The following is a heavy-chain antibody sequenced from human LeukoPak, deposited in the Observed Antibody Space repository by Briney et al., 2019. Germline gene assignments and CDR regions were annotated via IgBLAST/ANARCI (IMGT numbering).Heavy chain of an antibody. CDR1: GYTFISYT. V-gene: IGHV1-3*01. CDR2: INAGNGNT. CDR3: ARASGYSSLEDAFDI. Sequence: ASVKVSCKASGYTFISYTLHWVRQAPGQRLEWMGWINAGNGNTKYSQKFQGRVTITRDTSASTAYMELSSLRSEDTAVYYCARASGYSSLEDAFDIWGQGTMVTVSS. J-gene: IGHJ3*02. D-gene: IGHD6-19*01.